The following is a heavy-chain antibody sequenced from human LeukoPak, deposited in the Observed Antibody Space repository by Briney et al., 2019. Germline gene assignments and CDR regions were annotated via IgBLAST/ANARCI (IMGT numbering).Heavy chain of an antibody. CDR3: ARSPTKRLTEDY. CDR1: DGSIFSSNW. J-gene: IGHJ4*02. Sequence: PSETLSLTCAVSDGSIFSSNWWSWVRQPPGKGLEWIGQIFHSGSTSYSPSLRSRVTISVDKSKNQLSLKLTSVTAADTAVYYCARSPTKRLTEDYWGQGTLVTVSS. CDR2: IFHSGST. D-gene: IGHD2-8*01. V-gene: IGHV4-4*02.